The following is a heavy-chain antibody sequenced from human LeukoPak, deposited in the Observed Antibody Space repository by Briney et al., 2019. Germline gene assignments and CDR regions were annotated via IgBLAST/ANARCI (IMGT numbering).Heavy chain of an antibody. V-gene: IGHV5-51*01. Sequence: PGESLKISCQTSGYTFSDYWIGWVRQMPGKGLEWMGIIYPCDSDTKYSPSFQGQVTISVDKSINTAYLQWSSLKASDTAMYYCARGVNEEIFGYWGQGTLVTVSS. CDR2: IYPCDSDT. CDR1: GYTFSDYW. D-gene: IGHD2-8*01. J-gene: IGHJ4*02. CDR3: ARGVNEEIFGY.